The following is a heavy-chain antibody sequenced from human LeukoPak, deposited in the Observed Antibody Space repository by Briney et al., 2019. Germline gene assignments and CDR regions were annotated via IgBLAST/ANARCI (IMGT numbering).Heavy chain of an antibody. V-gene: IGHV4-59*01. CDR1: GASINTYY. Sequence: PSETLSLTCTVSGASINTYYWTWIRQPPGKGLEWIGYIYYSGSTSYNPSLKSRVTMSVDTSRTQFSLKLSSVTAADTAVYYCAKSGSGWSVSAFDIWGQGTMVTVSS. CDR2: IYYSGST. CDR3: AKSGSGWSVSAFDI. J-gene: IGHJ3*02. D-gene: IGHD6-19*01.